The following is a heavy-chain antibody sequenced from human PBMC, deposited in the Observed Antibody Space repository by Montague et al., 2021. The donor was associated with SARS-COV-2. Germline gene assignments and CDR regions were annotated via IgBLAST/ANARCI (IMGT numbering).Heavy chain of an antibody. CDR1: GGSISNYF. V-gene: IGHV4-59*01. Sequence: SETLSLTCTVSGGSISNYFWNWVRRAPGKGLERIAYISHSGATNYNPSLRRRVTISIDRSNNQFSLKLNSVTAADTAVYYCARDVRPWDYGMDVWGQGTKVTVSS. CDR3: ARDVRPWDYGMDV. D-gene: IGHD2/OR15-2a*01. J-gene: IGHJ6*02. CDR2: ISHSGAT.